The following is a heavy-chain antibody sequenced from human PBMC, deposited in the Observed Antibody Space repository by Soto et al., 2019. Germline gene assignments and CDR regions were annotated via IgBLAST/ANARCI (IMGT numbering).Heavy chain of an antibody. CDR3: ARGGSGYTWFNEF. D-gene: IGHD3-22*01. CDR1: GGLFSSYP. CDR2: IIPVFQTA. J-gene: IGHJ4*02. V-gene: IGHV1-69*01. Sequence: QAQLVQSGAEVKKPGSSVKVSCKASGGLFSSYPISWVRQVTGQWLEWMGGIIPVFQTAYYPQRFQGRVTITADESTNTAYMELSSLRSEDTAIYYCARGGSGYTWFNEFWGQGTLVTVSS.